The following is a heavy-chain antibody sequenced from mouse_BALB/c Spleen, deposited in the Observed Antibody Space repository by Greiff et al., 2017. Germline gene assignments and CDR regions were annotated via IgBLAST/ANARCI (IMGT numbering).Heavy chain of an antibody. CDR2: IYPGNSDT. J-gene: IGHJ4*01. CDR3: TRTKDYRYAMDY. D-gene: IGHD2-4*01. Sequence: EVQRVESGTVLARPGASVKMSCKASGYTFTSYWMHWVKQRPGQGLEWIGAIYPGNSDTSYNQKFKGKAKLTAVTSTSTAYMELSSLTNEDSAVYYCTRTKDYRYAMDYWGQGTSVTVSS. CDR1: GYTFTSYW. V-gene: IGHV1-5*01.